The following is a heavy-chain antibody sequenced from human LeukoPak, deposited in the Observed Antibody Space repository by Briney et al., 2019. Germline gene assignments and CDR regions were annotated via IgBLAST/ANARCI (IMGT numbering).Heavy chain of an antibody. Sequence: SVKVSCKASGGTFSSYAISWVRQAPGQGLEWMGGITPIFGTANYAQKFQGRVTITADESTSTAYMELSSLRSEDTAVYYCARCGGDCYSEFDYWGQGTLVTVSS. J-gene: IGHJ4*02. CDR1: GGTFSSYA. CDR2: ITPIFGTA. CDR3: ARCGGDCYSEFDY. V-gene: IGHV1-69*13. D-gene: IGHD2-21*02.